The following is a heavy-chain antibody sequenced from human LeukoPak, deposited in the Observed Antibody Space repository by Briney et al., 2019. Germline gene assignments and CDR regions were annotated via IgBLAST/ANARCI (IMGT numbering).Heavy chain of an antibody. D-gene: IGHD5-18*01. Sequence: GGSLRLSCAVSGVTVSSNYMSWVCHAPGKGLEWVSVIYSGGSTYYADSVTGRFTISRDNSKNTLYLQMNSLRDEDTAVYYCARTIVGYSYGTALDYWGQGTLVTVSS. CDR2: IYSGGST. CDR1: GVTVSSNY. J-gene: IGHJ4*02. V-gene: IGHV3-66*01. CDR3: ARTIVGYSYGTALDY.